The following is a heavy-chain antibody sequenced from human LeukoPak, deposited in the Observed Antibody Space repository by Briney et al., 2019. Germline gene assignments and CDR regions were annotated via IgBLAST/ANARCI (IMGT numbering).Heavy chain of an antibody. V-gene: IGHV3-23*01. D-gene: IGHD1-26*01. CDR3: AKVDWELLQDYYYYGMDV. Sequence: GGSLRLSCAASGFTFSSYVMSWVRQAPGKGLEWVSAISGSGGSTYYADSVKGRFTISRDNSKNTLYLQMNSLRAEDTAVYYCAKVDWELLQDYYYYGMDVWGQGTTVTVSS. CDR2: ISGSGGST. J-gene: IGHJ6*02. CDR1: GFTFSSYV.